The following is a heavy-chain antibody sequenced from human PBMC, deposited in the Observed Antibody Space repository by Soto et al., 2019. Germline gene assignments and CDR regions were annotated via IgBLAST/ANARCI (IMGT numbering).Heavy chain of an antibody. J-gene: IGHJ4*02. Sequence: QVQLVQSGAEVKKPGASVKVSCTASGYRFSSYGISWVRQAPGQGLEWMGWISAYNGDTNSAPKLQGRDTMTTDTSTSTAYMELRSLRSDDTAVYYGARDDRTAGHGSYAYFDLWGQGTLVTVSS. D-gene: IGHD6-25*01. CDR3: ARDDRTAGHGSYAYFDL. V-gene: IGHV1-18*01. CDR1: GYRFSSYG. CDR2: ISAYNGDT.